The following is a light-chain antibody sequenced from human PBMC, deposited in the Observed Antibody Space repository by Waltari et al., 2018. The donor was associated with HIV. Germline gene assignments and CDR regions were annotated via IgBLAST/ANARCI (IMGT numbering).Light chain of an antibody. CDR3: QQYYLVPYS. CDR1: QSVLYSSNNKNH. Sequence: IVMPQSPDSLAVSPGERATITRNSSQSVLYSSNNKNHLARYQKNPGQPPKLLIYWASTRESVVADRFSRSASGREFTLTIGSLQAEDVSVYYCQQYYLVPYSFGQGTRLEI. V-gene: IGKV4-1*01. J-gene: IGKJ2*01. CDR2: WAS.